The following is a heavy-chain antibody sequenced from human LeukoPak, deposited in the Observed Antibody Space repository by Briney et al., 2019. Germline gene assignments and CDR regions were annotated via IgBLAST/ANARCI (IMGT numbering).Heavy chain of an antibody. CDR2: IGGYNGDT. CDR1: DYTFNSYS. J-gene: IGHJ4*02. V-gene: IGHV1-18*01. Sequence: GASVKVSCKASDYTFNSYSITWFRQAPGQGLEWMGWIGGYNGDTLYPQKFQGRVTVTTDTSSSTAYMELRSLRSDDTAVYYCARDISGGEDYWGQGTLVTVSS. D-gene: IGHD3-16*01. CDR3: ARDISGGEDY.